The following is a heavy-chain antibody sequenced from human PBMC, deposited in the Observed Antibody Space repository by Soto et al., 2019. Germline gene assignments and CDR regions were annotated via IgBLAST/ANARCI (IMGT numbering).Heavy chain of an antibody. CDR3: ARADPDASVGY. CDR2: ISYSGST. V-gene: IGHV4-59*11. Sequence: SETLSLTCTVSGGSMSSHYWTWLRQPPGKGLEWIGYISYSGSTYYNPSLKSRVTISADTSRNQFSLKLSSVIAAATAVYYCARADPDASVGYWGQGTLVTVSS. J-gene: IGHJ4*02. CDR1: GGSMSSHY.